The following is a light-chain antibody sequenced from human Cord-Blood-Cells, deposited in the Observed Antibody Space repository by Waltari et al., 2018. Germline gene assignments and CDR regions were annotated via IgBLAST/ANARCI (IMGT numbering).Light chain of an antibody. J-gene: IGKJ2*03. CDR1: QVVSSSY. CDR2: GAS. CDR3: QQYGSSPYS. Sequence: EIVLTQSPGPLSLSPGERATLSCRASQVVSSSYLAWYQQKPGQAPRLLIYGASSRATCIPDRFSGSGSGTDFTLTISRLEPEDFAVYYCQQYGSSPYSFVQGTKLEIK. V-gene: IGKV3-20*01.